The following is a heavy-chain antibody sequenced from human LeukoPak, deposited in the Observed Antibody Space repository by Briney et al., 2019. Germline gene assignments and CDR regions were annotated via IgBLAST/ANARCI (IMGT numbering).Heavy chain of an antibody. CDR2: IYTSGST. Sequence: SQTLSLTCTVSGGSISSGSYYWSWIRQPAGKGLEWIGRIYTSGSTNYNPSLKSRVTISVDTSKNQFSLKLSSVTAADTAVYYCARDVVSVALVSSSSGGFYYYYYMDVWGKGTTVTVSS. D-gene: IGHD6-6*01. CDR3: ARDVVSVALVSSSSGGFYYYYYMDV. J-gene: IGHJ6*03. V-gene: IGHV4-61*02. CDR1: GGSISSGSYY.